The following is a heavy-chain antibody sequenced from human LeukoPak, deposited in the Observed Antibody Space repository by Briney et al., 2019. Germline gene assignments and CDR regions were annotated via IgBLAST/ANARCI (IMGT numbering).Heavy chain of an antibody. CDR3: ASALTGGFDY. CDR1: GFTFSSYS. J-gene: IGHJ4*02. D-gene: IGHD3-16*01. Sequence: GGSLRLSCAASGFTFSSYSMNWVRQAPGKGLEWVSSISSSSSYIYYADSVKGRFTISRDSAKNSLYLQMNSLRAEDTAVYYCASALTGGFDYWGQGTLVTVSS. CDR2: ISSSSSYI. V-gene: IGHV3-21*01.